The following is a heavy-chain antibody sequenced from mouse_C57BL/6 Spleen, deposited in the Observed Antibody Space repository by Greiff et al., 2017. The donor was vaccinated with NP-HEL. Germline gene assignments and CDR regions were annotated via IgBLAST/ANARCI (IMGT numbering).Heavy chain of an antibody. Sequence: VQLQQPGAELVKPGASVKLSCKASGYTFTSYWMQWVKQRPGQGLEWIGEIDPSDSYTNYNQKFKGKATLTVDTSSSTAYMQLSSLTSEDSAVYYCALYHLGFDYWGQGTTLTVSS. CDR1: GYTFTSYW. J-gene: IGHJ2*01. V-gene: IGHV1-50*01. CDR2: IDPSDSYT. D-gene: IGHD2-1*01. CDR3: ALYHLGFDY.